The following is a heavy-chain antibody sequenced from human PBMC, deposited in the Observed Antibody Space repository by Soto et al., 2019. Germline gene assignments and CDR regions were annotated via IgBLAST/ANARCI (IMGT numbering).Heavy chain of an antibody. CDR1: GGSISSSSYY. J-gene: IGHJ5*02. V-gene: IGHV4-39*01. Sequence: QLQLQESGPGLVKPSETLSLTCNVSGGSISSSSYYWGWIRQPPGKGLEWIGSIYYSGSTYYNPSLKSRVTISVDTSKNQFSLKLSSVTAADTAVYYCARHKGIAAAGTGGWFDPWGQGTLVTVSS. CDR3: ARHKGIAAAGTGGWFDP. CDR2: IYYSGST. D-gene: IGHD6-13*01.